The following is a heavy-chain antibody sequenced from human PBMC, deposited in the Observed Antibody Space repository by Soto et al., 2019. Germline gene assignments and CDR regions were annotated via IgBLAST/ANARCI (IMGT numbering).Heavy chain of an antibody. J-gene: IGHJ6*02. CDR2: INSDGSST. D-gene: IGHD5-18*01. CDR3: ASEPERGYSYGIYYYYGMDV. Sequence: VGSLRLSCAASGFTFSSYWMHWVRQAPGKGLVWVSRINSDGSSTSYADSVKGRFTISRDNAKNTLYLQMNSLRAEDTAVYYCASEPERGYSYGIYYYYGMDVWGQGTTVTVSS. CDR1: GFTFSSYW. V-gene: IGHV3-74*01.